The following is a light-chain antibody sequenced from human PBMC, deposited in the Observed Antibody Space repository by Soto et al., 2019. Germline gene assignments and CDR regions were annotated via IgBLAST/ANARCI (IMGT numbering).Light chain of an antibody. CDR2: GAS. V-gene: IGKV3-15*01. CDR1: QSVSNN. CDR3: QQYNNWPPFT. J-gene: IGKJ5*01. Sequence: ELVMTQSPVTLSVSPGERATLSCRASQSVSNNLAWYQQKPGQAPSLLIYGASTSATGIPARFSGSGSGTEFTLTISSLQSEDFAVYYCQQYNNWPPFTFGQVTRLEIK.